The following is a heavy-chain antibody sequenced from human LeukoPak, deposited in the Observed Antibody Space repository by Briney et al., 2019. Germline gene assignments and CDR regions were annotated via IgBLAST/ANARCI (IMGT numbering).Heavy chain of an antibody. CDR2: ISSSSSYI. V-gene: IGHV3-21*01. CDR1: GFTFSSYS. D-gene: IGHD3-10*01. CDR3: ARASDGSGPSYYYYYMDV. Sequence: KAGGSLRLSCAASGFTFSSYSMNWVRQAPGKGLEWVSSISSSSSYIYYADSVKGRFTISRDNAKNSLYLQMNSLRAEDTAVYYCARASDGSGPSYYYYYMDVWGKGTTVTVSS. J-gene: IGHJ6*03.